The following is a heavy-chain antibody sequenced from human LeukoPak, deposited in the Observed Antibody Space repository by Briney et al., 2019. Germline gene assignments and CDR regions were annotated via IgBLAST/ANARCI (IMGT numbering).Heavy chain of an antibody. V-gene: IGHV4-34*01. CDR2: INHSGST. J-gene: IGHJ6*03. D-gene: IGHD2-8*01. CDR3: ARGSCTNGVCLGWYYYYYYMDV. Sequence: SETLSLTCAVYGGSFSGYYWSWIRQPPGKGLEWIGEINHSGSTNYNPSLKSRVTISVDTSKNQFSLKLSSVTAADTAVYYCARGSCTNGVCLGWYYYYYYMDVWGKGTTVTVSS. CDR1: GGSFSGYY.